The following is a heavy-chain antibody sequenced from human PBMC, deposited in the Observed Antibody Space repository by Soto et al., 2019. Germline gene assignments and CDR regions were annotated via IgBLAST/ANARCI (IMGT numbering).Heavy chain of an antibody. Sequence: GGSLRLSCAASGFTFSNAWMSWVRQAPGKGLEWVGRIKSKTDGGTTDYAAPVKGRFTISRDDSKNTLYLQMNSLKTEDTAVYYCTTVAGAKALAPGFDYWGQGTLVTVSS. CDR3: TTVAGAKALAPGFDY. J-gene: IGHJ4*02. D-gene: IGHD1-26*01. CDR2: IKSKTDGGTT. CDR1: GFTFSNAW. V-gene: IGHV3-15*01.